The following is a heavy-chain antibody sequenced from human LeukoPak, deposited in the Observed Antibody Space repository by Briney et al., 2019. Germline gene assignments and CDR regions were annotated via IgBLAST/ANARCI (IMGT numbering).Heavy chain of an antibody. J-gene: IGHJ4*02. CDR2: IYSDGRNA. CDR1: GFTFSRCG. CDR3: ARAEPGLFDY. Sequence: GGSLRLPCVASGFTFSRCGMHWVRQAPGKGLEWVAVIYSDGRNAYYADSVEGRFTISRDNSKNTLYLQMNSLRAEDTAVYYCARAEPGLFDYWGLGTLVTVSS. V-gene: IGHV3-33*01.